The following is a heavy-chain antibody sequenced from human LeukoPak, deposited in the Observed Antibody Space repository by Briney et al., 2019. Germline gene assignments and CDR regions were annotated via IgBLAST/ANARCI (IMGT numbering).Heavy chain of an antibody. J-gene: IGHJ4*02. Sequence: ASVKVSCKASGYTFTGSGWYLYWLREAPGQGLECVGWIHPNNGATLYAQKFQGRVAMTTDTSISTAYMELSRLRPGDTDMYYCARDGPAQMVDFDYWGQGTLVPVSS. CDR3: ARDGPAQMVDFDY. CDR2: IHPNNGAT. CDR1: GYTFTGSGWY. D-gene: IGHD3-10*01. V-gene: IGHV1-2*02.